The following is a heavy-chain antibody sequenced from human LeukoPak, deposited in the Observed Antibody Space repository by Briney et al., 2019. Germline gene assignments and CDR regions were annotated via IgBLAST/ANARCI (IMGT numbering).Heavy chain of an antibody. J-gene: IGHJ4*02. Sequence: SETLSLTCAVYGGSFSGYYWSWIRQPPGKGLEWIGEINRSGSTNYNPSLKSRVTISVDTSKNQFSLKLSSVTAADTAVYYCASPYCSGGSCYFGYWGQGTLVTVSS. CDR1: GGSFSGYY. CDR3: ASPYCSGGSCYFGY. D-gene: IGHD2-15*01. CDR2: INRSGST. V-gene: IGHV4-34*01.